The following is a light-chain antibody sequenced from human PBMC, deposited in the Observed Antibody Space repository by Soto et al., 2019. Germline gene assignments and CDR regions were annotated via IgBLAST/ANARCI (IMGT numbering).Light chain of an antibody. CDR2: END. CDR3: GTWDSSLTTFV. J-gene: IGLJ1*01. Sequence: QSVLTQPPSVSAAPGQKVTMSCSGSSSNIGKYYVSWHQQLPGTAPKLLIYENDKRPSGIPDRFSGSKSGTSATLGITGLQTGDETDYYCGTWDSSLTTFVFGTGTKVNVL. CDR1: SSNIGKYY. V-gene: IGLV1-51*02.